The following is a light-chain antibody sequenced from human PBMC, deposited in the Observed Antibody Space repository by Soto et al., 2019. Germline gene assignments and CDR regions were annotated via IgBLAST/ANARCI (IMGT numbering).Light chain of an antibody. CDR3: QQSYSVPR. Sequence: DLLMTQSPSSLSASVGDRVTITCRASRSISNYLNWYQQKSGKVPRLLIYAASSLQPGVPSRFSGTGTGTAFTLTITSLQPEDSATYYCQQSYSVPRFGPGTRVDLK. CDR1: RSISNY. V-gene: IGKV1-39*01. CDR2: AAS. J-gene: IGKJ1*01.